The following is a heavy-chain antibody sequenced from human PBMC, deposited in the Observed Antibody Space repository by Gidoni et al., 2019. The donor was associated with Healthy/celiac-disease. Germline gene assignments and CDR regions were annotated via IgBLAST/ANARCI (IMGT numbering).Heavy chain of an antibody. V-gene: IGHV4-39*01. CDR1: GVSISSSSYY. J-gene: IGHJ4*02. CDR3: ARLVLLFPRGYFDD. D-gene: IGHD2-21*02. Sequence: QLQLQESGPGLVKPSETLSLTCTVSGVSISSSSYYWGWIRQPPGKGLEWIGSIYYSGSTYYNPSRKSRVTIAVDTSKNQFSLKLSSVTAADTAVYYCARLVLLFPRGYFDDWGQGTLVTVSS. CDR2: IYYSGST.